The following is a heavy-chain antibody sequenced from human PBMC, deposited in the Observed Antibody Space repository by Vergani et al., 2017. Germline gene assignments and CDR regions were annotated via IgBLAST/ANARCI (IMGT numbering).Heavy chain of an antibody. D-gene: IGHD4-11*01. CDR2: IDHTGRP. CDR3: SNVNTETNGHLYYYYYMDV. CDR1: GGSFTSYH. V-gene: IGHV4-34*01. Sequence: QVQLQQWGGGLLKPSETLSLTCVVNGGSFTSYHWTWIRQSPGEGLEWVGDIDHTGRPDYNPSLKSRLTMSVDKSRNQFYLTLNSVTATDTALYFCSNVNTETNGHLYYYYYMDVWGQGTAVTVS. J-gene: IGHJ6*03.